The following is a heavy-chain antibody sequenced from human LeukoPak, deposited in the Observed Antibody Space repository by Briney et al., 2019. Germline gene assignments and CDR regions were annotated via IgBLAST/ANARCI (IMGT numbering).Heavy chain of an antibody. V-gene: IGHV3-23*01. Sequence: RAGGSLRLSCAASGFTFSSYAMSWVRQAPGKGLEWVSAISGSGGSTYYADSVKGRFTISRDNSKNTLYLQMNSLRAEDTAVYYCAKDILRFLEWLSDYWGQGTLVTVSS. J-gene: IGHJ4*02. CDR1: GFTFSSYA. D-gene: IGHD3-3*01. CDR3: AKDILRFLEWLSDY. CDR2: ISGSGGST.